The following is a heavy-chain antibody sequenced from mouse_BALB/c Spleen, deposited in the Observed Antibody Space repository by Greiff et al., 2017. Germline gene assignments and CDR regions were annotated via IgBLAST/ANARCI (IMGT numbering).Heavy chain of an antibody. D-gene: IGHD4-1*01. CDR3: AELGEVYYAMDY. V-gene: IGHV3-2*02. J-gene: IGHJ4*01. CDR2: ISYSGST. CDR1: GYSITSDYA. Sequence: EVQLQQSGPGLVKPSQSLSLTCTVTGYSITSDYAWNWIRQFPGNKLEWMGYISYSGSTSYNPSLKSRISITRDTSKNQFFLQLNSVTTEDTATYYCAELGEVYYAMDYWGQGTSVTVSS.